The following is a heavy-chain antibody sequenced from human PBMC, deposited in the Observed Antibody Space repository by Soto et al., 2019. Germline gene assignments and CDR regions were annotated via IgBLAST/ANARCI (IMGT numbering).Heavy chain of an antibody. Sequence: QVQLQESGPGLVKPSGTLSLTCAVSGGSISRSNWWSWVRQPPGKGLEWIGEIYHSGRTNYNPSLKSRVTISVDKSNSQYSLKVSSLTAADTAVYYCARSITFDWLFFDNWGQGSLVTVSS. CDR3: ARSITFDWLFFDN. V-gene: IGHV4-4*02. CDR1: GGSISRSNW. J-gene: IGHJ4*02. CDR2: IYHSGRT. D-gene: IGHD3-9*01.